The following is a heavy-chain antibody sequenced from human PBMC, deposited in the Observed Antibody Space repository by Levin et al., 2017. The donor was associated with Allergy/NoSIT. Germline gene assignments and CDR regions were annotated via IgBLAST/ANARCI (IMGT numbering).Heavy chain of an antibody. Sequence: KPSETLSLTCTVSGGSISGYYWTWIRQPPGKGLEWIGNIYYSGSTNYNPSLKSRVTISVDTSKNQFSLNLSSVTAADTAVYYCARGLAESSRYTHGYWGQGTLVIVSS. V-gene: IGHV4-59*01. CDR3: ARGLAESSRYTHGY. D-gene: IGHD3-16*02. CDR1: GGSISGYY. J-gene: IGHJ4*02. CDR2: IYYSGST.